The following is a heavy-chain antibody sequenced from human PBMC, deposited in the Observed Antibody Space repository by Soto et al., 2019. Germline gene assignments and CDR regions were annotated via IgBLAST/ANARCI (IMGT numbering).Heavy chain of an antibody. CDR1: GFTFSSYS. V-gene: IGHV3-48*02. J-gene: IGHJ5*02. Sequence: GGSLRLSCAASGFTFSSYSMNWVRQAPGKGMEWVSYISSSSSTIYYADSVKGRFTISRDNAKNSLYLQMNSLRDEDTAVYYCARENYGDYLNWFDPWGQGTLVTVSS. D-gene: IGHD4-17*01. CDR2: ISSSSSTI. CDR3: ARENYGDYLNWFDP.